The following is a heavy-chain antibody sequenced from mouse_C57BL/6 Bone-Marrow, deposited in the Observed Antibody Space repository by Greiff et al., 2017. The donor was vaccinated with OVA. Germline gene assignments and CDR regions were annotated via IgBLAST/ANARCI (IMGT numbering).Heavy chain of an antibody. D-gene: IGHD2-4*01. Sequence: LQESGPELVKPGAPVKISCKASGYSFTDYNMNWVKQSNGKSLEWIGVINPNYGTTSYNQKFKGKATLTVDQSSSTAYMQLNCLTSEDSAVYYCASSPIYYDYGPSYWGQGTLVTVSA. V-gene: IGHV1-39*01. CDR3: ASSPIYYDYGPSY. J-gene: IGHJ3*01. CDR2: INPNYGTT. CDR1: GYSFTDYN.